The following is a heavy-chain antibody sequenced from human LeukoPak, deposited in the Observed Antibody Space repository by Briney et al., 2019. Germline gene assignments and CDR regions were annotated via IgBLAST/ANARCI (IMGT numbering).Heavy chain of an antibody. Sequence: ASVKVSCKASGYTFTSYGISWVRPAPGQGLEGMGWISAYNGNTKYAQKLQGRVSMTTDTSTSTAYMELRSLRSDDTAVYYCARGPYCSGGSCYSQYFDYWGQGTLVTVSS. CDR1: GYTFTSYG. CDR3: ARGPYCSGGSCYSQYFDY. V-gene: IGHV1-18*01. CDR2: ISAYNGNT. J-gene: IGHJ4*02. D-gene: IGHD2-15*01.